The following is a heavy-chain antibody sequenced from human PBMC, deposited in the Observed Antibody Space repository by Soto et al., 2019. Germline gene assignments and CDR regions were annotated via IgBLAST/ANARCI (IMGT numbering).Heavy chain of an antibody. CDR1: GGPIRSGGHY. CDR2: IYHSGTT. CDR3: ARVPWTYQRYFYYYGLDV. D-gene: IGHD2-2*01. J-gene: IGHJ6*02. Sequence: SETLSLTCTVSGGPIRSGGHYWTWIRQHPGKGLEWIGHIYHSGTTQYNPSLRSRINISIDTSKSQFSLRLSSVTAADTAVYYFARVPWTYQRYFYYYGLDVWGQGTTVTVSS. V-gene: IGHV4-31*03.